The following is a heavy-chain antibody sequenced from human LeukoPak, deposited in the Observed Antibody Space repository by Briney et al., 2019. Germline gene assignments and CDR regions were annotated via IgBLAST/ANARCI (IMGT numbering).Heavy chain of an antibody. V-gene: IGHV4-38-2*02. Sequence: PSETLSLTCTVSGYSISSGYFWGWIRQPPGKGLEWIGTIYNSGSTYYNASLESRVTISVDTSKNQFSLKLSSVTAADTAVYYCARVDCSGGSCQYDYWGQGTLVTVSS. D-gene: IGHD2-15*01. CDR2: IYNSGST. J-gene: IGHJ4*02. CDR1: GYSISSGYF. CDR3: ARVDCSGGSCQYDY.